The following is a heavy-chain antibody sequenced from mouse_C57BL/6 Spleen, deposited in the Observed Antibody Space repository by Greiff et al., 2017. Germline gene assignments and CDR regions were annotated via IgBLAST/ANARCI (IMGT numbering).Heavy chain of an antibody. Sequence: QVQLQQSGPELVKPGASVKISCKASGYSFTSYYIHWVKQRPGQGLEWIGWIYPGSGNTKYNEKFKGKATLTADTSSSTAYMQLSSLTSEDSAVYYCSRPDYINYDAMDYWGQGPSVTFSS. CDR1: GYSFTSYY. D-gene: IGHD2-5*01. J-gene: IGHJ4*01. CDR3: SRPDYINYDAMDY. CDR2: IYPGSGNT. V-gene: IGHV1-66*01.